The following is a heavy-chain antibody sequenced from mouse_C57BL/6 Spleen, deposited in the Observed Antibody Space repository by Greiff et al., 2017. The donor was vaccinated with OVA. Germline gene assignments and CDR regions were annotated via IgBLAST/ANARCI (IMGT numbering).Heavy chain of an antibody. D-gene: IGHD4-1*01. CDR3: TRWGTLTGNWYFDV. CDR2: IYPGNSDT. J-gene: IGHJ1*03. Sequence: EVQLQQSGPVLARPGASVKMSCKTSGYTFTSYWMHWVKQRPGQGLEWIGAIYPGNSDTSYNQKFKGKAKLTAVTSASTAYMELSSLTNEDSAVYYCTRWGTLTGNWYFDVWGTGTTVTVSS. CDR1: GYTFTSYW. V-gene: IGHV1-5*01.